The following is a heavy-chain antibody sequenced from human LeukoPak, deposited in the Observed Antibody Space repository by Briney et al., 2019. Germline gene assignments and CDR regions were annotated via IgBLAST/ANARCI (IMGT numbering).Heavy chain of an antibody. CDR1: GYSISSGYY. Sequence: PSETLSLTCAVSGYSISSGYYWGWIRQHPGKGLEWIGSIYHSGSTYYNPSLKSRVTISVDTSKNQFSLKLSSVTAADTAVYYCARLGSNWGSKWYFDYWGQGTLVTVSS. CDR2: IYHSGST. CDR3: ARLGSNWGSKWYFDY. J-gene: IGHJ4*02. D-gene: IGHD7-27*01. V-gene: IGHV4-38-2*01.